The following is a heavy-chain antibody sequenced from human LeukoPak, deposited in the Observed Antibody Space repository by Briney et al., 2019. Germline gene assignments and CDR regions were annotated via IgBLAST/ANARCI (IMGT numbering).Heavy chain of an antibody. V-gene: IGHV2-5*02. D-gene: IGHD6-19*01. Sequence: ESGPTLVNPTQTLTLTCTFSGFSLSTSGVGVGXXXXXXXXXXXXLALIYWDDDKRYSPSLKSRLTITKDTSKNQVVLTMTNMDPVDTATYYCAHDSSGWYGFDYWGQGSLVTVSS. CDR2: IYWDDDK. J-gene: IGHJ4*02. CDR1: GFSLSTSGVG. CDR3: AHDSSGWYGFDY.